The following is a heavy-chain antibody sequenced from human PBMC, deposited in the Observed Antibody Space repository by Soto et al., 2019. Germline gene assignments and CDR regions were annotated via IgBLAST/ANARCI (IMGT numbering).Heavy chain of an antibody. J-gene: IGHJ6*01. CDR2: IIPIFGTA. V-gene: IGHV1-69*13. D-gene: IGHD6-13*01. Sequence: SVKVASNASGCTFSSYAIGSVRQTPGQGLEWMGGIIPIFGTANYAQKFQGRVTITADESTSTAYMELSSLRSEDTAVYYCASLPLSRSRWYLHYGMDVWGQGTTVTVS. CDR3: ASLPLSRSRWYLHYGMDV. CDR1: GCTFSSYA.